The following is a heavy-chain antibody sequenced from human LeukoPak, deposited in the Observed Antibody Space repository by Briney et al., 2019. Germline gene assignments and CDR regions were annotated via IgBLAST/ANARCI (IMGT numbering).Heavy chain of an antibody. J-gene: IGHJ4*02. CDR1: GGTFSSYA. CDR3: ARDGGSYNWNYRNYFDY. V-gene: IGHV1-69*04. CDR2: IIPIFGIA. Sequence: ASVKVSCKASGGTFSSYAISWVRQAPGQGLEWMGRIIPIFGIANYAQKFQGRVTITADKSTSTAYMELSSLRSEDTAVYYCARDGGSYNWNYRNYFDYWGREPWSPSPQ. D-gene: IGHD1-7*01.